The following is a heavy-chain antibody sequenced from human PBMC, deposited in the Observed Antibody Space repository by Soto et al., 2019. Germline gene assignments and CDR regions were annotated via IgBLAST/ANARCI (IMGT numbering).Heavy chain of an antibody. CDR2: IYSGGST. J-gene: IGHJ4*02. Sequence: SGFTVSSNYMSWVRQAPGKGLEWVSVIYSGGSTYYADSVKGRFTISRDNSKNTLYLQMNSLRAEDTAVYYCARDPQAMVRGVTDFDYWGQGTLVTVSS. V-gene: IGHV3-66*01. CDR3: ARDPQAMVRGVTDFDY. D-gene: IGHD3-10*01. CDR1: GFTVSSNY.